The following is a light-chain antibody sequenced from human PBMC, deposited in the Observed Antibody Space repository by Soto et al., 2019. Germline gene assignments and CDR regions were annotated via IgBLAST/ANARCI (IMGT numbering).Light chain of an antibody. J-gene: IGLJ3*02. CDR3: ISYTTSGTLV. CDR2: EVR. CDR1: NSDVGSYYL. V-gene: IGLV2-14*01. Sequence: QSALTQPASVSGSPGQSITIACTGTNSDVGSYYLVSWYQQRPGEAPKLLISEVRNRPSGISFRFTGSKSGNTASLTISGLQAEAEDYYYSISYTTSGTLVFGGGTKLTVL.